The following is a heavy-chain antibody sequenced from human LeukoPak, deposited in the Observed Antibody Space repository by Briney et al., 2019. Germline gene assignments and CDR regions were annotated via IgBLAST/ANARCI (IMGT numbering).Heavy chain of an antibody. CDR3: ARASGSGTNRAFDY. J-gene: IGHJ4*02. V-gene: IGHV4-38-2*02. CDR2: IYHSGST. D-gene: IGHD3-10*01. Sequence: PSETLSLTCTVSGYSISSGYYWGWIRQPPGKGLEWIGTIYHSGSTYYNPSLKSRVTISVDTSKSQFSLKLSSVTAADTAVYYCARASGSGTNRAFDYWGQGTLVTVSS. CDR1: GYSISSGYY.